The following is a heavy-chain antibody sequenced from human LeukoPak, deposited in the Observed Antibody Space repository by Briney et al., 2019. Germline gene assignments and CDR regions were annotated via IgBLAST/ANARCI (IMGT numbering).Heavy chain of an antibody. CDR1: GYTFTGYY. V-gene: IGHV1-2*02. D-gene: IGHD4-17*01. Sequence: EASVKVSCKASGYTFTGYYMHWVRQAPGQGLEWMGWINPNSGGTNYAQKFQGRVTMTRDTSISTAYMELSSPRSEDTAVYYCARAPDYGLYFQHWGQGTLVTVSS. J-gene: IGHJ1*01. CDR3: ARAPDYGLYFQH. CDR2: INPNSGGT.